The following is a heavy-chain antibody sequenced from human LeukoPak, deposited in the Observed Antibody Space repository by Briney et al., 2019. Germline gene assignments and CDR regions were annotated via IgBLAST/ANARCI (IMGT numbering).Heavy chain of an antibody. D-gene: IGHD3/OR15-3a*01. Sequence: GGSLRLPCAASGFTFSSYAMSWVRQAPGKGLEWVSAISGSGGSTYYADSVKGRFTISRDNSKNTQYLQMNSLRAEDTAVYYCAKVFGTYGTFDIWGQGTMVTVSS. CDR2: ISGSGGST. V-gene: IGHV3-23*01. CDR3: AKVFGTYGTFDI. J-gene: IGHJ3*02. CDR1: GFTFSSYA.